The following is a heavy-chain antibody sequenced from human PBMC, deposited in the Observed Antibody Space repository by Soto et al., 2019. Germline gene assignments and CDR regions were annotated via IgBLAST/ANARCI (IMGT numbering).Heavy chain of an antibody. V-gene: IGHV6-1*01. J-gene: IGHJ6*02. Sequence: LSLTCVGSGDTVSSNRVAWNWVRQSPSRGLEWLGRTYYRSRWYSDYAVSVRSRIDINADTSKNQVSLQLNSVTPEDTAVYYCARSEEDSDYYYYGMDVWGQGTTVTVSS. CDR3: ARSEEDSDYYYYGMDV. CDR2: TYYRSRWYS. CDR1: GDTVSSNRVA. D-gene: IGHD2-15*01.